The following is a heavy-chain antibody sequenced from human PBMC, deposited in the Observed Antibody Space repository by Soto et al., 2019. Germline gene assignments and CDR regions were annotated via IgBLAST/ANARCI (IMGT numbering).Heavy chain of an antibody. D-gene: IGHD2-2*01. Sequence: GGSLRLSCAASGFTFSDYYMSWIRQAPGKGLEWVSYISSSGSTIYYADSVKGRFTISRDNAKNSLYLQMNSLRAEDTAVYYCAREDCSSTSCLTDAFDIWGQGTMVTVSS. J-gene: IGHJ3*02. CDR2: ISSSGSTI. CDR1: GFTFSDYY. CDR3: AREDCSSTSCLTDAFDI. V-gene: IGHV3-11*01.